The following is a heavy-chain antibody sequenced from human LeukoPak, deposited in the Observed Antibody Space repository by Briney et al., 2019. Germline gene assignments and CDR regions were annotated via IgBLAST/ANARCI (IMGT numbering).Heavy chain of an antibody. CDR3: ARGPTYHDFWSGYSTAFDF. D-gene: IGHD3-3*01. CDR2: IKQDGSEK. V-gene: IGHV3-7*03. Sequence: GGSLRLSCAASGFTFSSYWMSWVRQAPGKGLEWVANIKQDGSEKYYVDSVKGRFTISRDNAKNSLYLQMNSLRAEDTAVYYCARGPTYHDFWSGYSTAFDFWGQGTLVTVSS. CDR1: GFTFSSYW. J-gene: IGHJ4*02.